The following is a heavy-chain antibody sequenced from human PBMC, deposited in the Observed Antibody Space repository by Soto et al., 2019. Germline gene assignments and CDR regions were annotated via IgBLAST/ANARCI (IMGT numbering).Heavy chain of an antibody. Sequence: QVQLVQSGAEVKKPGASVKVSCKASGYTFTSYGISWVRQAPGQGREWMGWISANNGNTKYAQNFEGRVTMTTDTSTSTAYLELMSLRSDDTAVYYCAGAYSPALFDPWGQGTLVTVSS. V-gene: IGHV1-18*01. CDR1: GYTFTSYG. J-gene: IGHJ5*02. CDR2: ISANNGNT. D-gene: IGHD2-15*01. CDR3: AGAYSPALFDP.